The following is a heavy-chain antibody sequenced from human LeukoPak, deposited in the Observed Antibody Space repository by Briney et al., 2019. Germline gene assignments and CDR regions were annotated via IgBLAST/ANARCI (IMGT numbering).Heavy chain of an antibody. CDR3: ARGYSSSWYSDY. Sequence: PGGSLRLSCAASGFTFSSNAIHSVRQAPGEGLDWVALISYDGSDVYYADSVKCRFTISIHNSKNTLYLQMNNLRAEDTAVYYCARGYSSSWYSDYWGQGTLVTVSS. CDR2: ISYDGSDV. D-gene: IGHD6-13*01. J-gene: IGHJ4*02. CDR1: GFTFSSNA. V-gene: IGHV3-30-3*01.